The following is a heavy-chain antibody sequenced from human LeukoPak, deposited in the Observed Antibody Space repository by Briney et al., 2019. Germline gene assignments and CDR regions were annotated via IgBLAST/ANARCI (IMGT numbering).Heavy chain of an antibody. D-gene: IGHD6-6*01. J-gene: IGHJ4*02. CDR1: GGTFSSYA. CDR2: IIPIFGTA. V-gene: IGHV1-69*06. Sequence: GASVKVSCKACGGTFSSYAISWVRQAPGQGLEWMGGIIPIFGTANYAQKFQGRVTITADNSTSTAYMELSSLRSEDTAVYYCARAREYSSSWGFDYWGQGTLVTVSS. CDR3: ARAREYSSSWGFDY.